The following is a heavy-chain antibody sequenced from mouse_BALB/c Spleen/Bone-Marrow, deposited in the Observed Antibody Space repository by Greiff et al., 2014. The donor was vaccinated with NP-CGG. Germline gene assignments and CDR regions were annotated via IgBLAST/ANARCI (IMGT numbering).Heavy chain of an antibody. D-gene: IGHD2-14*01. V-gene: IGHV1-14*01. CDR1: GYTFTSYV. Sequence: EVQLQQSGPELVKPGASVKMSCKASGYTFTSYVMHWVKQKPGQGLEWIGYINPYNDGTKYNEKFKGKATLTSDKSSSTAYMELSSLTYEDAAVYYCASPYYRYDGFAYWGQGTLVTVSA. CDR3: ASPYYRYDGFAY. J-gene: IGHJ3*01. CDR2: INPYNDGT.